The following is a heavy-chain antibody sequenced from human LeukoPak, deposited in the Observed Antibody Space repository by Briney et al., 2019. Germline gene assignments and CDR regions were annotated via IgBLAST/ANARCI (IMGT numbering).Heavy chain of an antibody. D-gene: IGHD3-10*01. CDR1: GFTFSTYS. CDR3: AKSIEWFGELLAYGDY. CDR2: ISGSGGST. V-gene: IGHV3-23*01. J-gene: IGHJ4*02. Sequence: GGSLRLSCAASGFTFSTYSMNWVRQAPGKGLEWVSAISGSGGSTYYADSEKGRFTISRDNSKNTLYLQMNSLRAEDTAVYYCAKSIEWFGELLAYGDYWGQGTLVTVSS.